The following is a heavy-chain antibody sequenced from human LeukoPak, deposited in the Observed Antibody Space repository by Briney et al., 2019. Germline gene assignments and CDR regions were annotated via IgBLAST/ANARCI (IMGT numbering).Heavy chain of an antibody. Sequence: SETLSLTCTVSGYSISSGYYWGWIRQAPGKGLEWIGSIYNSGSTYYNPSLKSRVTISVDMSKNQFSLKMSSVTAADTAVYYCVRAYSSSWYWNWFDPWGQGTLVTVSS. V-gene: IGHV4-38-2*02. J-gene: IGHJ5*02. CDR2: IYNSGST. D-gene: IGHD6-13*01. CDR1: GYSISSGYY. CDR3: VRAYSSSWYWNWFDP.